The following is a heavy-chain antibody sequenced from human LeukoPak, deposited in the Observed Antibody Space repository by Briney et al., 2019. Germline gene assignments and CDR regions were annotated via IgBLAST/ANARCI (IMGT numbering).Heavy chain of an antibody. D-gene: IGHD3-10*01. Sequence: GESLKISCKGSGYSFTSYWIGWVRQMPGKGLEWMGIIYPGDSDTRYSPSFQGQVTTSADKSISTAYLQWSSLKASDTAMYYCASPTYYYGSGSYKAFDIWGQGTMVTVSS. V-gene: IGHV5-51*01. J-gene: IGHJ3*02. CDR3: ASPTYYYGSGSYKAFDI. CDR1: GYSFTSYW. CDR2: IYPGDSDT.